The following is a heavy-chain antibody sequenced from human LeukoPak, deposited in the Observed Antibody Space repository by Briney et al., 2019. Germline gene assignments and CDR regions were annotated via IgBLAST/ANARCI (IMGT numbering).Heavy chain of an antibody. CDR3: AKAPEYSSSLPEEYYFDY. D-gene: IGHD6-6*01. CDR1: GFTFDDYA. V-gene: IGHV3-9*01. J-gene: IGHJ4*02. Sequence: PGGSLRLSCAASGFTFDDYAMHWVRQAPGKGLEWVSGISWNSGSIGYADSVKGRFTISRDNAKNSLYLQMNSLRAEDTALYYCAKAPEYSSSLPEEYYFDYWGQGTLVTVSS. CDR2: ISWNSGSI.